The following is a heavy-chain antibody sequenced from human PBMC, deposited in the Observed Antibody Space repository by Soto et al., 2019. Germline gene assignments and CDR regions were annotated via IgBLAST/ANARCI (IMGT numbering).Heavy chain of an antibody. D-gene: IGHD2-15*01. CDR2: IIPILGIA. CDR1: GGTFSSYT. CDR3: ARGVAATPKASYYYYMDV. Sequence: SVKVSCKASGGTFSSYTISWVRQAPGQGLEWMGRIIPILGIANYAQKFQGRVTITADKSTSTAYMELSSLRSEDTAVYYCARGVAATPKASYYYYMDVWGKGTTVTVSS. V-gene: IGHV1-69*02. J-gene: IGHJ6*03.